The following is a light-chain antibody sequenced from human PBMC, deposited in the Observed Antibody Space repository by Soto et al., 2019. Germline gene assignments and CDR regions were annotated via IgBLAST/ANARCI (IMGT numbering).Light chain of an antibody. Sequence: EIVMTQSPATLSLSPGERATLSCRASQSISGKLAWYQHRPGQAPRLLIYGASTRATGIPARFSGSGSGTDFTLTISRLEPEDFAVYYCQQYGSSGTFGQGTKVDIK. CDR3: QQYGSSGT. V-gene: IGKV3-20*01. CDR2: GAS. CDR1: QSISGK. J-gene: IGKJ1*01.